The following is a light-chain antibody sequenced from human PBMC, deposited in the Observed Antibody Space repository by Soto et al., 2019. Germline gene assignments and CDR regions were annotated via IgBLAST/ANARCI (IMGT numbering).Light chain of an antibody. CDR2: GAS. CDR3: QQYINWPPLT. V-gene: IGKV3-15*01. CDR1: QSVRSN. J-gene: IGKJ4*01. Sequence: EIVLTQSPATLSVSPGERATLSCRASQSVRSNLAWYQQKPGQGPRLLIFGASTRATNIPARFSSSGSGTEFTLTISSLQSEDFAVYYCQQYINWPPLTFGGGTKVEIK.